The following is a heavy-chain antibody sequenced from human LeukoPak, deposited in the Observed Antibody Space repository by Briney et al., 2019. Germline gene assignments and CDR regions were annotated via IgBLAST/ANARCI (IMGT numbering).Heavy chain of an antibody. J-gene: IGHJ6*02. CDR2: IIPILGIA. D-gene: IGHD2-15*01. CDR1: GGTFSSYA. CDR3: ARVVLRCSGGSCYSFYYYGMDV. V-gene: IGHV1-69*04. Sequence: SVKVSCEASGGTFSSYAISWVRQAPGQGLEWMGRIIPILGIANYAQKFQGRVTITADKSTSTAYMELSSLRSEDTAVYYCARVVLRCSGGSCYSFYYYGMDVWGQGTTVTVSS.